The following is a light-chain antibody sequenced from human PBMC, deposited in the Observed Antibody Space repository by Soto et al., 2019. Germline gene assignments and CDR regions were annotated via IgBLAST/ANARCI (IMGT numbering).Light chain of an antibody. V-gene: IGKV3-20*01. CDR1: QSVSSSY. CDR2: GAS. J-gene: IGKJ2*01. CDR3: QQYGSLPYT. Sequence: EIVLTQSPGTLSLSPGERATLSCSASQSVSSSYLTWYQQKPGQAPRILIYGASSRATGIPDRFSGSGSGTDFTLTISRLEPEDFAVYYCQQYGSLPYTFGQGTKLQIK.